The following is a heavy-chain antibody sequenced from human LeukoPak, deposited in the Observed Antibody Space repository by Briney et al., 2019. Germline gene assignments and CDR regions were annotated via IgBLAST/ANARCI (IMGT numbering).Heavy chain of an antibody. Sequence: KTSETLSLTCTVSGGSISSYYWSWIRQPPGKGLEWIGYIYYSGSTNYNPSLKSRVTISVDTSKNQFSLKLNSVTAADTAVYYCARVDYYGSSLGFDYWGQGILVTVSS. D-gene: IGHD3-10*01. V-gene: IGHV4-59*01. CDR2: IYYSGST. J-gene: IGHJ4*02. CDR3: ARVDYYGSSLGFDY. CDR1: GGSISSYY.